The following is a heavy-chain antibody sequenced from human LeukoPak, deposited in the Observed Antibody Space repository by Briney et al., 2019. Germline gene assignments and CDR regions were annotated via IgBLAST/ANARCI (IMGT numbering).Heavy chain of an antibody. V-gene: IGHV4-34*01. CDR2: INHSGST. J-gene: IGHJ5*02. Sequence: SETLSLTCAVYGGSFSGYYWSWIRQPPGKGLEWIGEINHSGSTNYNPSLKSRVTISVDTSKNQFSLKLSSVTAADTAVYYCAREGKGYYGSGSYLNWGFDPWGQGTLVTVSS. CDR1: GGSFSGYY. D-gene: IGHD3-10*01. CDR3: AREGKGYYGSGSYLNWGFDP.